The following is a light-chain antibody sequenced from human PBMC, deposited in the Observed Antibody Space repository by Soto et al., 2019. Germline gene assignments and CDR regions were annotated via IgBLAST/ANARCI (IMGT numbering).Light chain of an antibody. CDR1: QSVSSY. CDR3: QQRSNWPLT. V-gene: IGKV3-11*01. Sequence: EIDLTQSPATLSLSPGERATLSCRASQSVSSYLAWYQQKPGQAPRLLIYDASNRATGIPARFSGSGSGTDVTLTISSLEPEDFAVYYCQQRSNWPLTFGGGTKVEIK. J-gene: IGKJ4*01. CDR2: DAS.